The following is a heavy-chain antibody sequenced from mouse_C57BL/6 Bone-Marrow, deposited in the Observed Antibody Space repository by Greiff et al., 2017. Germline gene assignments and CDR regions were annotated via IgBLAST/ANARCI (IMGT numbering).Heavy chain of an antibody. CDR2: IDPENGDT. CDR1: GFNIKDDY. J-gene: IGHJ3*01. Sequence: VQLQQSGAELVRPGASVKLSCTASGFNIKDDYMHWVKQRPEQGLEWIGWIDPENGDTEYASKLQGKATITADTSSNTAYLQLSSLTSEDTAVYYCTTIPITRGFAYWGQGTLVTVSA. D-gene: IGHD1-2*01. V-gene: IGHV14-4*01. CDR3: TTIPITRGFAY.